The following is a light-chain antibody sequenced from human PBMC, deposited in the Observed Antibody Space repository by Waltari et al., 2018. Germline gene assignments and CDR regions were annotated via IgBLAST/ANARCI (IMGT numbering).Light chain of an antibody. Sequence: QSALTQPASVSGSPGQSITISCTGTSSDVGGYNYVSWYQHHPGKAPKLMIYDVSNRPSGVSNRFPGSKSGNTASLTISGLQAEDEADYYCSSYTSSSTLVVFGGGTKLTVL. V-gene: IGLV2-14*03. CDR2: DVS. CDR1: SSDVGGYNY. CDR3: SSYTSSSTLVV. J-gene: IGLJ2*01.